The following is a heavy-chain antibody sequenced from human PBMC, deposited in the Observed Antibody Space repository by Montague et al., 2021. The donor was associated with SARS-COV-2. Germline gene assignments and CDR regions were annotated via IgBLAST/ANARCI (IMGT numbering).Heavy chain of an antibody. V-gene: IGHV4-59*01. CDR3: ARGASELPS. CDR2: IYYSGGT. J-gene: IGHJ5*02. CDR1: GGSMSGYH. Sequence: SETLSLTRTVSGGSMSGYHWSWIRQHPGKGLEWIGYIYYSGGTNYNPSLKSRVTISVDTSKNQFSLKLNSVTAADTAVYYCARGASELPSWGQGALVTVSS. D-gene: IGHD3-10*01.